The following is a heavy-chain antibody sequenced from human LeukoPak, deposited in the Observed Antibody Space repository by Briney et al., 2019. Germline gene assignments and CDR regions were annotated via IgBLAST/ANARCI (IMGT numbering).Heavy chain of an antibody. J-gene: IGHJ6*02. CDR2: IYYSGST. Sequence: PSETLSLTCTVSGGSISSSSYYWGWIRQPPGKGLEWIGSIYYSGSTYYNPSLKSRVTISVDTSKNQFSLKLSSVTAADTAVYYCARGGQWLGLNYYYYYGMDVWGQGTTVTVSS. CDR1: GGSISSSSYY. D-gene: IGHD6-19*01. CDR3: ARGGQWLGLNYYYYYGMDV. V-gene: IGHV4-39*01.